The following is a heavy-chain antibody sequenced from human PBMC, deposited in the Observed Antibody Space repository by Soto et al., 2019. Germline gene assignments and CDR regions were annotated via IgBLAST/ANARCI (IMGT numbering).Heavy chain of an antibody. CDR3: GRCNGGDWHSPFDY. CDR2: ITKNGRNK. CDR1: GFTFSNYG. J-gene: IGHJ4*02. V-gene: IGHV3-30*03. D-gene: IGHD2-21*01. Sequence: QVQLVESGGGVVQPGGSLRLSCAASGFTFSNYGMHWVRQAPGKGLEWVADITKNGRNKDYADSVKGRLAISRDNSKNTLELQMNGLRVEDTAMYYCGRCNGGDWHSPFDYWGQGTLVTVSS.